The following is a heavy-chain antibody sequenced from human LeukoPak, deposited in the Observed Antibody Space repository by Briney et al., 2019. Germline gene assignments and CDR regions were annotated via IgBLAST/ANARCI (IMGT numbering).Heavy chain of an antibody. CDR3: ARDRTTVTTWRFNAFDI. V-gene: IGHV3-30*03. CDR1: GFTFSYYG. Sequence: GGSLRLSCAASGFTFSYYGMHWVRQAPGKGLEWVAIISFDGSNTYYADSVKGRFTISRDNSKNTVYLQMNSLRAEDTAVYYCARDRTTVTTWRFNAFDIWGQGTMVTVSS. D-gene: IGHD4-17*01. J-gene: IGHJ3*02. CDR2: ISFDGSNT.